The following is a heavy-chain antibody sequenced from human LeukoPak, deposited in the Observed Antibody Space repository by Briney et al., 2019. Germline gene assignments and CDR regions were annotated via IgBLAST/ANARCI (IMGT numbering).Heavy chain of an antibody. CDR1: GFTFSSYD. CDR2: IGVAGDT. D-gene: IGHD2-15*01. CDR3: TREFCGSRAACAGGFYYDV. Sequence: GGSLRLSCAASGFTFSSYDFHWVRHAPGKGLEWVSAIGVAGDTYYADSVKGRFTISRENAANSLYLQMHSLRAGDTALYYCTREFCGSRAACAGGFYYDVWGRGTLVTVSS. V-gene: IGHV3-13*01. J-gene: IGHJ2*01.